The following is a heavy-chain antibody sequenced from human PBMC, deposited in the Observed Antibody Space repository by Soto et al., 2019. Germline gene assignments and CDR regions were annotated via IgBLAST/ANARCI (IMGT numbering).Heavy chain of an antibody. CDR2: ISGCGGST. J-gene: IGHJ4*02. CDR3: AKDLFGSIQSVTDLSFDY. CDR1: GFTFSSYT. V-gene: IGHV3-23*01. Sequence: GGSLRLSCAASGFTFSSYTMSWVRQAPGKGLEWVSAISGCGGSTYYADSVKGRFTISRDNSKNTLYLQMNSLRAEDTAVYYCAKDLFGSIQSVTDLSFDYWGQGTLVTVSS. D-gene: IGHD4-4*01.